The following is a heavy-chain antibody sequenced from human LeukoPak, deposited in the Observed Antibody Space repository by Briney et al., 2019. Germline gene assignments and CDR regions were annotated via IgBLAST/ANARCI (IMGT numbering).Heavy chain of an antibody. CDR3: ARNDFWNGYWDGWNY. Sequence: SETLSLTCTVSGGSISNYYWNWIRQPPGKALECLGYISSSGSTKYSPSLKSRVTISVDTSKNQFSLKLSSVTAADTAVYYCARNDFWNGYWDGWNYWGQGTLVTVSS. D-gene: IGHD3-3*01. CDR1: GGSISNYY. CDR2: ISSSGST. V-gene: IGHV4-59*01. J-gene: IGHJ4*02.